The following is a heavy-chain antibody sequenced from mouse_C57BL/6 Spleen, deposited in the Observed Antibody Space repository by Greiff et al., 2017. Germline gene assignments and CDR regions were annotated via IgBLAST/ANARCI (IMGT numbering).Heavy chain of an antibody. V-gene: IGHV5-4*01. CDR2: ISDGGSYT. J-gene: IGHJ3*01. Sequence: EVQRVESGGGLVKPGGSLKLSCAASGFTFSSYAMSWVRQTPEKRLEWVATISDGGSYTYYPDNVKGRFTISRDNAKNNLYLQMSHLKSEDTAMYYCARDRVDYDGSSWFAYWGQGTLVTVSA. D-gene: IGHD2-3*01. CDR3: ARDRVDYDGSSWFAY. CDR1: GFTFSSYA.